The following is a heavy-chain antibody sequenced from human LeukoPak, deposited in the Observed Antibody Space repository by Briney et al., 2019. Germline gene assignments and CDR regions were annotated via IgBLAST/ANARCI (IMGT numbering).Heavy chain of an antibody. CDR3: ARDSPFEWDVFGDSFDI. CDR1: GGSISGHY. Sequence: TSDTLSLTCTVSGGSISGHYWSWVRQSPGKGLEWIGFMHYSGNTNSNPALRSRVTISMDTSKNQFSLKMSSVTAADTAVYYCARDSPFEWDVFGDSFDIWGQGTVVTVSS. D-gene: IGHD1-26*01. V-gene: IGHV4-59*11. CDR2: MHYSGNT. J-gene: IGHJ3*02.